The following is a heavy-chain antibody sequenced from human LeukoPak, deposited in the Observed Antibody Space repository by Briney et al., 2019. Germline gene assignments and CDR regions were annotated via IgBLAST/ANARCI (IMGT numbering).Heavy chain of an antibody. CDR3: ATDPPVYCSGGSCYSPHSYYFDY. J-gene: IGHJ4*02. CDR2: FDPEDGET. Sequence: ASVKVSCKVSGYTLTELSMHWVRQAPGKGLEWMGGFDPEDGETIYAQKFQGRVTMTEDTSTDTAYMELSSLRSEDTAVYYCATDPPVYCSGGSCYSPHSYYFDYWGQGTLVTVSS. V-gene: IGHV1-24*01. D-gene: IGHD2-15*01. CDR1: GYTLTELS.